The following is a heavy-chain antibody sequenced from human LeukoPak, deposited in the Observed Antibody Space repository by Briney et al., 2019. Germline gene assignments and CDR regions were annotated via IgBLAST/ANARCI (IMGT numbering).Heavy chain of an antibody. Sequence: PSETLSLTCAVYGGSFTNYFWSWVRQSPGKGLEWIGEVADYGSVNYNPSLQSRVTISLDPSKNHFSLKVSSMTAADTAVYYCARRRVTVIVVSTFDSWGQGTLVTVSS. V-gene: IGHV4-34*01. J-gene: IGHJ4*02. CDR1: GGSFTNYF. D-gene: IGHD3-22*01. CDR2: VADYGSV. CDR3: ARRRVTVIVVSTFDS.